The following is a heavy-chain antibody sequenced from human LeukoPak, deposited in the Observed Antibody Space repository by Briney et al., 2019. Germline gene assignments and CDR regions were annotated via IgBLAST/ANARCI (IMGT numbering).Heavy chain of an antibody. Sequence: LAGGSLRLSCAASGLTFSTSGMPWVRQAPGKGLEWVAFIQYDESDKYYADSVRGRPTISRDNSKNTLYLQMNSLRAEDTAVYYCAREGGIIVAGKFDSWGQGTLVTVSS. CDR2: IQYDESDK. CDR1: GLTFSTSG. CDR3: AREGGIIVAGKFDS. V-gene: IGHV3-30*02. J-gene: IGHJ4*02. D-gene: IGHD6-19*01.